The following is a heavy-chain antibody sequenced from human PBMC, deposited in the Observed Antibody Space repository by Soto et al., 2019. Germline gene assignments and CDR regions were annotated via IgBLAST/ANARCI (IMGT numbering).Heavy chain of an antibody. CDR3: ASNYYGSGSYYSFDI. V-gene: IGHV1-2*04. CDR2: INPNSGGT. Sequence: ASVKVSCKASGYTFTGYYMHWVRQAPGQGLEWMRWINPNSGGTNYAQKFQGWVTMTRDTSISTAYMELSRLRSDDTAVYYCASNYYGSGSYYSFDIWGQGTMVTVSS. CDR1: GYTFTGYY. J-gene: IGHJ3*02. D-gene: IGHD3-10*01.